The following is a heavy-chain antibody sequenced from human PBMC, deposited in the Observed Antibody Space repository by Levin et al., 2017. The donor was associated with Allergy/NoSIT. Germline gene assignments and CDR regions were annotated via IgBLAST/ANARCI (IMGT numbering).Heavy chain of an antibody. V-gene: IGHV3-30*12. CDR3: VRAVGQDDLKYSSGWQQD. CDR1: GFTFSSYG. Sequence: GGSLRLSCAASGFTFSSYGFHWVRQAPGKGLEWLAVIWYDGSKKDYADSVRGRFTIARDNSKNTLYLQMNSLRAEDTAMYYCVRAVGQDDLKYSSGWQQDWGQGTLVTVST. CDR2: IWYDGSKK. D-gene: IGHD6-19*01. J-gene: IGHJ1*01.